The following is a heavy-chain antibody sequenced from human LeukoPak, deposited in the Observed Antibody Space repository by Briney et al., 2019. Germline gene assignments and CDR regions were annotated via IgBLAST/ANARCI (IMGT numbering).Heavy chain of an antibody. CDR2: IIPIFGTA. Sequence: SVKVSCKASGGTFSSYAISWVRQAPGQGLEWMGGIIPIFGTANYAQKFQGRVTITADESTSTAYMELSSLRSEDTAVYYCASGPNLGYCSSTSCATEYNWFDPWGQGTLVTVSS. CDR3: ASGPNLGYCSSTSCATEYNWFDP. D-gene: IGHD2-2*01. CDR1: GGTFSSYA. V-gene: IGHV1-69*13. J-gene: IGHJ5*02.